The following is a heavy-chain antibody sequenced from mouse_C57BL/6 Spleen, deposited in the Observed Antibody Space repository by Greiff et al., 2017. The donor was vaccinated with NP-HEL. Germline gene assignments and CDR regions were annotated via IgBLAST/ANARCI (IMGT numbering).Heavy chain of an antibody. D-gene: IGHD1-1*01. CDR3: ARFATTVVAFDY. J-gene: IGHJ2*01. V-gene: IGHV1-82*01. CDR1: GYAFSSSW. Sequence: VQLKQSGPELVKPGASVKISCKASGYAFSSSWMNWVKQRPGKGLEWIGRIYPGDGDTNYNGKFKGKATLTADKSSSTAYMQLSSLTSEDSAVYFCARFATTVVAFDYWGQGTTLTVSS. CDR2: IYPGDGDT.